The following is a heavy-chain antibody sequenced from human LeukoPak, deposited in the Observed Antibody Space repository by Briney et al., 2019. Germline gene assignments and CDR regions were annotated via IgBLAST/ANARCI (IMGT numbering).Heavy chain of an antibody. V-gene: IGHV3-23*01. CDR1: GFTFSNYA. Sequence: GGSLRLSCAASGFTFSNYAMIWVRQAPGKGLEWVSLINTNGDYAAYADSVKGRFTISRDNSKNMLFLQMDSLRAEDSALYYCAKRVTLVTTWGFDYWGQGALVTVSS. CDR3: AKRVTLVTTWGFDY. CDR2: INTNGDYA. J-gene: IGHJ4*02. D-gene: IGHD4-17*01.